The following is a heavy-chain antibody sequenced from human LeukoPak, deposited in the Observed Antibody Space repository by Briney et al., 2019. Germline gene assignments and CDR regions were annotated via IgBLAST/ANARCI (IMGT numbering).Heavy chain of an antibody. D-gene: IGHD6-19*01. CDR3: ARAVAGSFDY. CDR2: IKHDGSEK. CDR1: GFTFSIYW. Sequence: PGGSLRLSCAASGFTFSIYWLTWVRQAPGKGLEWAANIKHDGSEKYYVDSVKGRFTISRDNAKNSLFLQMKSLRAEDTAVYYCARAVAGSFDYWGQGTLVTVSS. J-gene: IGHJ4*02. V-gene: IGHV3-7*04.